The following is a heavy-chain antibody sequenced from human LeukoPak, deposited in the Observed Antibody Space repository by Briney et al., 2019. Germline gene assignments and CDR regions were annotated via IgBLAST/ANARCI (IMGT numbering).Heavy chain of an antibody. J-gene: IGHJ4*02. Sequence: SETLSLTCTVSGGSISSSSYYWGWIRQPPGKGLEWIGSIYYSWSTYYNPSLKRRVTISVDTSKNQLSLKLSSVTAADTAVYYCARHLYYYDSSGYLAYFDYWGQGTLVTVSS. CDR2: IYYSWST. D-gene: IGHD3-22*01. V-gene: IGHV4-39*01. CDR1: GGSISSSSYY. CDR3: ARHLYYYDSSGYLAYFDY.